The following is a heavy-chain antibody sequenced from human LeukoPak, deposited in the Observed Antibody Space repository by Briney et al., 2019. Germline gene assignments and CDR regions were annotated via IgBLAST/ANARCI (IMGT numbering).Heavy chain of an antibody. V-gene: IGHV1-8*01. CDR1: GYTFASYD. J-gene: IGHJ5*02. D-gene: IGHD6-13*01. CDR3: ARGLDRVYHDPWFDP. CDR2: MNPNSGNT. Sequence: ASVKVSCKASGYTFASYDINWVRHATGQGLEWMGWMNPNSGNTGYAQNFQGRVTMPRNTSISTAYMELSSLRSEDTAVYYCARGLDRVYHDPWFDPWGQGTLVTVSS.